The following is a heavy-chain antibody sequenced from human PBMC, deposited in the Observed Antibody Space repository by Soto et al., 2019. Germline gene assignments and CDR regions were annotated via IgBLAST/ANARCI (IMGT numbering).Heavy chain of an antibody. CDR1: GGSISSSSYY. V-gene: IGHV4-39*01. CDR3: ARRLRYFDWLSNYFDY. CDR2: IYYSGST. D-gene: IGHD3-9*01. Sequence: RSETLSLTCTVSGGSISSSSYYWGWIRQPPGKGLEWIGSIYYSGSTYYNPSLKSRVTISVDTSKNQFSLKLSSVTAADTAVYYCARRLRYFDWLSNYFDYWGQGTLVTVSS. J-gene: IGHJ4*02.